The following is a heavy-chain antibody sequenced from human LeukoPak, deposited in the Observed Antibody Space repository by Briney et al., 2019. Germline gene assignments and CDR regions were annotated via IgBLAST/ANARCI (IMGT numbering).Heavy chain of an antibody. CDR1: GGSFSGDC. J-gene: IGHJ4*02. CDR2: INHSGST. CDR3: ARGYESSGYYYDFDY. D-gene: IGHD3-22*01. V-gene: IGHV4-34*01. Sequence: SETLSLTCAVYGGSFSGDCWSWIAQPPGKGLEWIGEINHSGSTNYNPSLKSRVTISVDTSKNQFSLKLSSVTAADTAVYYCARGYESSGYYYDFDYWGQGTLVTVSS.